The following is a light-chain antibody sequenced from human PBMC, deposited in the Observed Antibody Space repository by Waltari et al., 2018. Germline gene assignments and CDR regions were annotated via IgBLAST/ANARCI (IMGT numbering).Light chain of an antibody. Sequence: DIRLTQSPPSLPASAGDRVTLTCRASQSIRSFLNWYQQKPGKAPKLLIYDTSKLESGVPPRFSGSGSGTDFTLTINSLQPDDFATYYCQQSRDTPRTFGQGTRVEIK. J-gene: IGKJ1*01. CDR2: DTS. CDR3: QQSRDTPRT. CDR1: QSIRSF. V-gene: IGKV1-39*01.